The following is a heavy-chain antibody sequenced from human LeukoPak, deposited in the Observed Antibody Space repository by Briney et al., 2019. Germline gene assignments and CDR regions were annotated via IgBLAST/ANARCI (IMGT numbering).Heavy chain of an antibody. CDR3: AKATDSSSWYPYYFDY. CDR1: GFTFSSYA. V-gene: IGHV3-30-3*01. CDR2: ISYDGSNK. J-gene: IGHJ4*02. Sequence: PGRSLRLSCAASGFTFSSYAMHWVRQAPGKGLEWVAHISYDGSNKHYADSVKGRFTISRDNSKNTLYLQMNSLRAEDTAVYYCAKATDSSSWYPYYFDYWGQGTLVTVSS. D-gene: IGHD6-13*01.